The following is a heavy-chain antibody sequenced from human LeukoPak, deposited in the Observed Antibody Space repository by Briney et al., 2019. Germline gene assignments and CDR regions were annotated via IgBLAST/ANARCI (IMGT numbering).Heavy chain of an antibody. CDR3: ASHWELRY. CDR2: IYSDGRT. D-gene: IGHD1-26*01. V-gene: IGHV3-53*01. J-gene: IGHJ4*02. Sequence: GGSLRLSCAAPGFNLSSNCMNWVRQAPGKGLEWVSVIYSDGRTYYADSVKGRFTISRDNSKNTLYLQMNNLRAEDTAVYYCASHWELRYWGQGTLVTVSS. CDR1: GFNLSSNC.